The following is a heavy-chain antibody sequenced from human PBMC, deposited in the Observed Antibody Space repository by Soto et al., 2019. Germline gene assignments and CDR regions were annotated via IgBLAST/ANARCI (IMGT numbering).Heavy chain of an antibody. D-gene: IGHD6-6*01. V-gene: IGHV3-53*04. J-gene: IGHJ6*03. CDR2: IYSGGST. CDR3: ARESREYPTYYYYMDV. Sequence: GGSLRLSCAASGFTVSSNYMSWVRQAPGKGLEWVSVIYSGGSTYYADSVKGRFTISRHNSKNTLYLQMNSLRAEDTAVYYFARESREYPTYYYYMDVWGKGTTVTVSS. CDR1: GFTVSSNY.